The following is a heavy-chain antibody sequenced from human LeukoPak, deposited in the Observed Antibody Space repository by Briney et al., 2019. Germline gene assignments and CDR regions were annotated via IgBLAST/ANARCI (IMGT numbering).Heavy chain of an antibody. J-gene: IGHJ4*02. D-gene: IGHD6-19*01. CDR2: IKQDGSEK. CDR3: AKVIRSSGWDVDS. V-gene: IGHV3-7*03. Sequence: GGSLRLSCAASGFTFSSYWMSWVRQAPGKGLEWVANIKQDGSEKYYVDSVKGRFTISRDNSKNTLYLQMNSLRAEDTAVYYCAKVIRSSGWDVDSGGQGTLVTVSS. CDR1: GFTFSSYW.